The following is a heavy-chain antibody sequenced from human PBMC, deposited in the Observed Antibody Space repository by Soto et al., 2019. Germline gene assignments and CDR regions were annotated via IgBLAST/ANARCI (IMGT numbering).Heavy chain of an antibody. V-gene: IGHV1-18*01. Sequence: XSVKVSCKASGCTFTRYGISWVRQAPGQGLEGMGGXSAYNXNTNYAQKLEGXVSMTTDTXTSTEYMELRSLRYDDKDVYYCARWDNTVNTDYWGKGTLVTVYS. CDR1: GCTFTRYG. CDR2: XSAYNXNT. J-gene: IGHJ4*02. D-gene: IGHD4-17*01. CDR3: ARWDNTVNTDY.